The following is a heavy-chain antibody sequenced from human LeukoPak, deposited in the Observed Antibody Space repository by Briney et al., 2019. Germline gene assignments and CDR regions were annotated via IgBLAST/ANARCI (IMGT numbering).Heavy chain of an antibody. CDR3: ASQAARIRGVTLDY. CDR2: IYYRGSI. V-gene: IGHV4-39*01. D-gene: IGHD3-10*01. Sequence: PSETLSLTCTVSGGSISNTSYYWGWLRQPPGKGLEWIGSIYYRGSIYYNPSLKSRVTISVDTSKTQFSLKLSSVTAADTAVYYCASQAARIRGVTLDYWGQGTLVTVSS. J-gene: IGHJ4*02. CDR1: GGSISNTSYY.